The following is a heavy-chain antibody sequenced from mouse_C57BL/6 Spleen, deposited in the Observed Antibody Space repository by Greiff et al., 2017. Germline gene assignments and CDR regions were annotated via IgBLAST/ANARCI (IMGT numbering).Heavy chain of an antibody. V-gene: IGHV1-72*01. D-gene: IGHD1-1*01. Sequence: QVQLQQPGAELVTPGASVKLSCKASGYTFTSYWMHWVKPRPGRGLEWIGRLDPNSGGTKNNEKFKSKATLTVDKPSSTAYMQLRSLTSEDSAVYYCAKAHYYGSSPAWFAYWGQGTLVTVSA. CDR2: LDPNSGGT. CDR3: AKAHYYGSSPAWFAY. J-gene: IGHJ3*01. CDR1: GYTFTSYW.